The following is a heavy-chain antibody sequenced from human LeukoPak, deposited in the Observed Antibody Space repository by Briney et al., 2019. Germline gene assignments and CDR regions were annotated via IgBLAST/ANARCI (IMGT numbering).Heavy chain of an antibody. V-gene: IGHV3-23*01. Sequence: GGPLRLSCAASGFTFSSYAMSWVRQAPGKGLEWVSAISGSGGSTYYADSVKGRFTISRDNSKNTLYLQMNSLRAEDTAVYYCAKYDFWSGYFDYWGQGTLVTVSS. J-gene: IGHJ4*02. CDR2: ISGSGGST. CDR1: GFTFSSYA. D-gene: IGHD3-3*01. CDR3: AKYDFWSGYFDY.